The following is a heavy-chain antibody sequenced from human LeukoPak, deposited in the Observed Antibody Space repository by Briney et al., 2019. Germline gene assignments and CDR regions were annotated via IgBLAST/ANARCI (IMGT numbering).Heavy chain of an antibody. CDR2: ISGGGGTT. D-gene: IGHD2-2*01. CDR1: GFTFSNYG. CDR3: VKGQTSTWYYFDF. J-gene: IGHJ4*02. V-gene: IGHV3-23*01. Sequence: GGSLRLSCAASGFTFSNYGIHWVRQAPGKGLEWVSIISGGGGTTYYADSVKGRFTISRDNSKNTLYLHMNSLRAEDTAVYFCVKGQTSTWYYFDFWGQGTLVTVSS.